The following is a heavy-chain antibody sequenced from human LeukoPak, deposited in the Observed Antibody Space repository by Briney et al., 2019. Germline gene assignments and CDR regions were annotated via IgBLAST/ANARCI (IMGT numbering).Heavy chain of an antibody. CDR2: IYYRGGT. V-gene: IGHV4-59*01. CDR1: GASITDAY. D-gene: IGHD2-21*02. Sequence: SETLSLTCNVSGASITDAYWSWLRQPPGKGLEWIGYIYYRGGTNYNPSLKSRVAISLDTSKNQFALSLSSVTAADTAVYYCAGAYCGGDCYSGRTFDIWGQGTMVTVSS. J-gene: IGHJ3*02. CDR3: AGAYCGGDCYSGRTFDI.